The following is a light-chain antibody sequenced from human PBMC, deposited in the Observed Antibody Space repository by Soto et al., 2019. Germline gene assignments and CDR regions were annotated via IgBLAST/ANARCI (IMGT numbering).Light chain of an antibody. CDR1: SSDVGSYNL. J-gene: IGLJ2*01. CDR3: CSYAGSSIHVV. CDR2: EGS. V-gene: IGLV2-23*01. Sequence: QSAMTQPASVSGSPGQSITISCTGTSSDVGSYNLVSWYQQHPGKAPKLMIYEGSKRPSGVSNRFSGSKSGNTASLTISLLQAEDEADYYCCSYAGSSIHVVFGGGTKLTVL.